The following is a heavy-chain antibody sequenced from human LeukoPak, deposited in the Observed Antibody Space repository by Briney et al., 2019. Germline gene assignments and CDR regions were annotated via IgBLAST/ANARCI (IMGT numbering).Heavy chain of an antibody. CDR3: ARARASGLSGFDY. Sequence: GGSLRLSCVASGLTVSSYSMNWVRQAPGKGLEWVSYISSSSSTIYYADSVKGRFTISRDNAKNSLVLQLNSLRAEDTAVYYCARARASGLSGFDYWGQGTLVTVSS. CDR1: GLTVSSYS. CDR2: ISSSSSTI. V-gene: IGHV3-48*01. J-gene: IGHJ4*02. D-gene: IGHD1-26*01.